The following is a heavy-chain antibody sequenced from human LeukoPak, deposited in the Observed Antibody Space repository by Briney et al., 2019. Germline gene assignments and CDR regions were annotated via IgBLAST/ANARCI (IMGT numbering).Heavy chain of an antibody. CDR1: GGSFSGYY. CDR3: ASRTKLRYFDWLLPTGDY. V-gene: IGHV4-34*01. J-gene: IGHJ4*02. Sequence: SETLSLTCAVYGGSFSGYYWSWIRQPPGKGLEWIGEIKHSGSTNYNPSLKSRVTISVDTSKNQFSLKLSSATAADTAVYYCASRTKLRYFDWLLPTGDYWGQGTLVTVSS. CDR2: IKHSGST. D-gene: IGHD3-9*01.